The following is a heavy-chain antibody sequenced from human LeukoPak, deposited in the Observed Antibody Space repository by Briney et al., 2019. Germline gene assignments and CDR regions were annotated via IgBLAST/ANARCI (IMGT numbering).Heavy chain of an antibody. D-gene: IGHD3-3*01. CDR3: AKGGPLYYDFWSGYPNWFDP. CDR2: IRYDGSNK. CDR1: GFTFSSYG. V-gene: IGHV3-30*02. Sequence: GGSLRLSCAASGFTFSSYGMHWVRQAPGKELEWVAFIRYDGSNKYYADSVKGRFTISRDNSKNTLYLQMNSLRAEDTAVYYCAKGGPLYYDFWSGYPNWFDPWGQGTLVTVSS. J-gene: IGHJ5*02.